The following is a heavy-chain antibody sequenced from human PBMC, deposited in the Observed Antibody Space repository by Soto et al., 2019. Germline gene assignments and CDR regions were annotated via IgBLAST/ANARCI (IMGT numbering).Heavy chain of an antibody. CDR1: GFTFSSYA. Sequence: GGSLRLSCAASGFTFSSYAMSWVRQAPGKGLEWVSAISGSGGSTYYADSVKGRFTISRDNSKNTLYLQMNSLRAEDTAVYYCAKLTDYYDSSGYYYDYWGQGTLVTVSS. D-gene: IGHD3-22*01. J-gene: IGHJ4*02. V-gene: IGHV3-23*01. CDR2: ISGSGGST. CDR3: AKLTDYYDSSGYYYDY.